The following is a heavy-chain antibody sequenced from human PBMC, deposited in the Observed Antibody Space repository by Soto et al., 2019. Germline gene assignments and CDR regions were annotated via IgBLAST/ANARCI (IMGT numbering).Heavy chain of an antibody. CDR3: AQVGYGIIFSCSTWYDP. CDR2: IYWDDDK. CDR1: GFSLSTSGVG. V-gene: IGHV2-5*02. J-gene: IGHJ5*02. D-gene: IGHD2-2*01. Sequence: QITLKESGPTLEKPTQTLTLTCTFSGFSLSTSGVGVGWIRQPPGKALEWLALIYWDDDKRYSPSLKSRLTISKEPSNNQVLLPLTYTDPVHPHTYYCAQVGYGIIFSCSTWYDPWGQRTVVTVSS.